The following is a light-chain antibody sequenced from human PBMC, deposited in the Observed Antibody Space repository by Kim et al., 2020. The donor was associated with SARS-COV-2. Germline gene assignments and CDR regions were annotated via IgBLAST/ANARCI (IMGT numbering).Light chain of an antibody. Sequence: APRQTTKLIGGGKGIGSKGVHWYQQKAGQAPVLIIYEDNDRPSGIPGRFSASTSGDTATLTISRVEAGDEADYYCQVWDSFSVHVVFGGGTQLTVL. CDR1: GIGSKG. CDR3: QVWDSFSVHVV. J-gene: IGLJ2*01. V-gene: IGLV3-21*02. CDR2: EDN.